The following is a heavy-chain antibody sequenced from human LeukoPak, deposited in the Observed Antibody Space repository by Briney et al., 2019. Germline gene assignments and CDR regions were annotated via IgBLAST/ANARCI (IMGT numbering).Heavy chain of an antibody. D-gene: IGHD3-16*02. CDR2: IYYSGST. CDR1: GGSINSSSYY. Sequence: PSETLSLTCTVSGGSINSSSYYWGWIRLPPGKGLEWIGSIYYSGSTYYNPSLKSRVTISVDTSKNQFSLKLSSVTAADTAVYYCARFRVGDYVWGSYRYEVGAFDIWGQGTMVTVSS. V-gene: IGHV4-39*01. CDR3: ARFRVGDYVWGSYRYEVGAFDI. J-gene: IGHJ3*02.